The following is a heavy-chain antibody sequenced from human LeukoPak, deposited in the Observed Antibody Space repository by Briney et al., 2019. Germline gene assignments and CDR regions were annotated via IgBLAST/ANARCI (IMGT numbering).Heavy chain of an antibody. D-gene: IGHD3-16*02. Sequence: GGSLRLSCAASGFTFDDYGMSWVRQAPGKGLEWVSGINWNGGSTGYADSVKGRFTISRDNAKNSLYLQMNSLRAEDTALYYCASTITFGGVIVPYYHYWGQGTLVTVSS. J-gene: IGHJ4*02. CDR1: GFTFDDYG. CDR3: ASTITFGGVIVPYYHY. CDR2: INWNGGST. V-gene: IGHV3-20*04.